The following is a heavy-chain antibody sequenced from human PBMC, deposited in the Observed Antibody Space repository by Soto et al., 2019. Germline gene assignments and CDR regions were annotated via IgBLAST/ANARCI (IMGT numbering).Heavy chain of an antibody. V-gene: IGHV4-34*01. J-gene: IGHJ6*02. D-gene: IGHD3-10*01. Sequence: SETLSLTCAVYGGSFSGYYWSWIRQPPGKGLEWIGEINHGGSTNYNPSLKSRVTISVDTSKNQFSLKLSSVTSADTAVYYCARVSGIYYYGLDVWGQGTTVTVSS. CDR2: INHGGST. CDR1: GGSFSGYY. CDR3: ARVSGIYYYGLDV.